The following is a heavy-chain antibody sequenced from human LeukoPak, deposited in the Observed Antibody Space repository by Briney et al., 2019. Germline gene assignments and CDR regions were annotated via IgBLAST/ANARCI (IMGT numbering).Heavy chain of an antibody. D-gene: IGHD4-17*01. V-gene: IGHV1-69*13. CDR3: ARDDYGDYGMDV. Sequence: ASVKVSCKASGGTFSSYAISCVRQAPGQGLEWMGGIIPIFGTANYAQKFQGRVTITADESTSTAYMELSSLRSEDTAVYYCARDDYGDYGMDVWGQGTTVTVSS. CDR2: IIPIFGTA. CDR1: GGTFSSYA. J-gene: IGHJ6*02.